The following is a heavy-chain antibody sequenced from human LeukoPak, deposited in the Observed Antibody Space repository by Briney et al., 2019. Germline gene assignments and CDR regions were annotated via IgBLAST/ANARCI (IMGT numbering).Heavy chain of an antibody. Sequence: ASVKVSCKASGYTFTGYYMHWVRQAPGQGLEWMGWINPNSGGTNYAQKFQGRVTMARDTSISTAYMELSRLRSDDTAVYYCARGGQLSEDEYYYYGMDVWGQGTTVTVSS. D-gene: IGHD1-1*01. CDR1: GYTFTGYY. CDR2: INPNSGGT. CDR3: ARGGQLSEDEYYYYGMDV. V-gene: IGHV1-2*02. J-gene: IGHJ6*02.